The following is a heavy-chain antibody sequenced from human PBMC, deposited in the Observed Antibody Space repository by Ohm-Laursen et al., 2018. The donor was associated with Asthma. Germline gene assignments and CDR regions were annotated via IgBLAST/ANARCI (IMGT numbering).Heavy chain of an antibody. D-gene: IGHD2-2*01. CDR1: GVSLSNFV. V-gene: IGHV3-23*02. CDR3: AKGRGSSSLRGAADS. CDR2: ITSGDST. Sequence: GSLRLSCVASGVSLSNFVMNWVRQAPGKGLEWVSGITSGDSTDYGDSVKGRFTIYRDNSKNTVYLAMNSLRPEDTAVYYCAKGRGSSSLRGAADSWGQGTLVTVSS. J-gene: IGHJ4*02.